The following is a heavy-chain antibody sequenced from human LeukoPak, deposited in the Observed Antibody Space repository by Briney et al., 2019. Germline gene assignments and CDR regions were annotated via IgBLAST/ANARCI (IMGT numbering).Heavy chain of an antibody. CDR2: ISGDGGST. CDR1: GFTFDDYA. Sequence: PGGSLRLSCAASGFTFDDYAMHWVRQAPGNGLEWVSLISGDGGSTYYADSVKGRFTISRDNSKNSLYLQMNSLRTEDTALYYCAKGYYYDSSGPEAEYFQHWGQGTLVTVSS. J-gene: IGHJ1*01. D-gene: IGHD3-22*01. CDR3: AKGYYYDSSGPEAEYFQH. V-gene: IGHV3-43*02.